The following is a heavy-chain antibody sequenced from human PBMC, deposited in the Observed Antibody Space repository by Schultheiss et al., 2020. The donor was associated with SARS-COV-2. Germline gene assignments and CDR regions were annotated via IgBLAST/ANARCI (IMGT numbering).Heavy chain of an antibody. CDR3: ARDVTLVQGLIDYYGMDV. D-gene: IGHD3-10*01. J-gene: IGHJ6*02. Sequence: GESLKISCAASGFTFSSYSMNWVRQAPGKGLEWVSAISGSGGSTYYADSVKGRFTISRDNSRNTLYLQMNSLKPEDTAVHYCARDVTLVQGLIDYYGMDVWGQGTTVTVSS. V-gene: IGHV3-23*01. CDR2: ISGSGGST. CDR1: GFTFSSYS.